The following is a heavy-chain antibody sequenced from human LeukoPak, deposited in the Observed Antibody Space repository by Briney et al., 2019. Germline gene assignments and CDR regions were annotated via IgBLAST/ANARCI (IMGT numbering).Heavy chain of an antibody. Sequence: GGSLRLSCAASGFTFSNYWMHWVRQGPGKGLEWVSRMNTDGRSVNYADSVKGRFTISRDNAKNTLYLQMNSLRVEDTAVYYCARGPPDGSGSYYPGAYWGQGTLVTVSS. CDR3: ARGPPDGSGSYYPGAY. D-gene: IGHD3-10*01. V-gene: IGHV3-74*01. J-gene: IGHJ4*02. CDR1: GFTFSNYW. CDR2: MNTDGRSV.